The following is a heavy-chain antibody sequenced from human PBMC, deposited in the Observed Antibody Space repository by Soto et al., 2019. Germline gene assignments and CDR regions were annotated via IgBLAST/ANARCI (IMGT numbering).Heavy chain of an antibody. CDR3: ARYVADQLLSGYYYYYYGMDV. Sequence: ASVKVSCKASGYTFTSYGISWVRQAPGQGLEWMGWISAYNGNTNYAQKLQGRVTMTTDTSTSTAYMELRSLRSDDTAVYYCARYVADQLLSGYYYYYYGMDVWGQGTTVTVSS. CDR1: GYTFTSYG. J-gene: IGHJ6*02. V-gene: IGHV1-18*01. CDR2: ISAYNGNT. D-gene: IGHD2-2*01.